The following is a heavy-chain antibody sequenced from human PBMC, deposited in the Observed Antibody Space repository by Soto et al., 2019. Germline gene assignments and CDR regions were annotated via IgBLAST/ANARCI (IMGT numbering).Heavy chain of an antibody. CDR3: ARDPGYCSSTSCYTGLDY. D-gene: IGHD2-2*02. J-gene: IGHJ4*02. V-gene: IGHV3-33*01. CDR1: GFTFSSYG. CDR2: IWYDGSNK. Sequence: QVQLVESGGGVVQPGRSLRLSCAASGFTFSSYGMHWVRQAPGKGLEWVAVIWYDGSNKYYADSVKGRFTISRDNSKNTLYLQMNSLRAEDTAVYYCARDPGYCSSTSCYTGLDYWGQGTLVTVSS.